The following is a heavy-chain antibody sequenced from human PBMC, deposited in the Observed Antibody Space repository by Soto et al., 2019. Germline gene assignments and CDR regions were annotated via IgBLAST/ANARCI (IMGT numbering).Heavy chain of an antibody. CDR3: TITGKNTKNTLYLQMNGLRADDTAVYYCAKLPLPRDYSPYEPMNSSGRDAFDI. V-gene: IGHV3-23*01. J-gene: IGHJ3*02. CDR2: ISGSGGST. CDR1: GFTFSSYA. D-gene: IGHD3-10*01. Sequence: GGSLRLSCAASGFTFSSYAMSWVRQAPGKGLEWVSAISGSGGSTYYADSVKGRFTISRDNSKNTLYLQMNSLRTGDPGQGEFTITGKNTKNTLYLQMNGLRADDTAVYYCAKLPLPRDYSPYEPMNSSGRDAFDIWGQGTMVTVSS.